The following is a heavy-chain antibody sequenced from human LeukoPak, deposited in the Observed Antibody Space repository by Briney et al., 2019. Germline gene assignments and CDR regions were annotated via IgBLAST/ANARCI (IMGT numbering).Heavy chain of an antibody. J-gene: IGHJ6*02. CDR1: GYTFSSYV. D-gene: IGHD4-17*01. Sequence: ASVKVSCKASGYTFSSYVITWVRQAPGQGLEWMGWITAYNGNTNYGQKLQGRVTMTADTSTSTAYMELRTLRSDDTAVYYCATDSSGQTGVTTPYYWGQGTTVTVSS. CDR2: ITAYNGNT. V-gene: IGHV1-18*01. CDR3: ATDSSGQTGVTTPYY.